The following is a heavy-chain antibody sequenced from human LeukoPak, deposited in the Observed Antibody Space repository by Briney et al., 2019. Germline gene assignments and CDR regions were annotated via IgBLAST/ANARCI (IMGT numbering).Heavy chain of an antibody. V-gene: IGHV1-18*01. CDR1: GYGFNNYG. CDR2: ISGYNGNT. J-gene: IGHJ5*02. D-gene: IGHD3-10*01. Sequence: ASVKVSCKASGYGFNNYGISWVRKAPGQGLEWMGWISGYNGNTNYAEKFQGRVTMTTDTSTNTAYMELRSLRSDDTAVYYCAREGLYFGELGGPLTVNWFDPWGQGTLVTVSS. CDR3: AREGLYFGELGGPLTVNWFDP.